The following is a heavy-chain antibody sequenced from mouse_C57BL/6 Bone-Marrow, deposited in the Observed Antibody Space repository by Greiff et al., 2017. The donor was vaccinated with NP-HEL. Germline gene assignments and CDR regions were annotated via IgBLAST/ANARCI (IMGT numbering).Heavy chain of an antibody. CDR3: ARYYSNSGWYFDV. Sequence: QVQLQQPGAELVKPGASVKLSCKASGYTFTSYWMQWVKQRPGQGLEWIGEIDPSDGYTNYNQKFKGKATLTVDTSSSTAYMQLSSLTSEDSAVYYCARYYSNSGWYFDVWGTGTTVTVSS. CDR2: IDPSDGYT. CDR1: GYTFTSYW. J-gene: IGHJ1*03. D-gene: IGHD2-5*01. V-gene: IGHV1-50*01.